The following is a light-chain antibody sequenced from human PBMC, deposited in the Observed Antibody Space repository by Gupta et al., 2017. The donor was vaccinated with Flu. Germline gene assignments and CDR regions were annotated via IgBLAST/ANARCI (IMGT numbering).Light chain of an antibody. V-gene: IGLV1-44*01. Sequence: QSVLAQPPSASGTPGQRVTITCSGSSSNIGSNAVNWYQQVPGTSPKLLIYGSNQRPSGVPDRFAGSKSGTSASLAIRGLQSEDEADYHCAAWDDSLNGHYVFGTGTKVTVL. CDR2: GSN. CDR3: AAWDDSLNGHYV. CDR1: SSNIGSNA. J-gene: IGLJ1*01.